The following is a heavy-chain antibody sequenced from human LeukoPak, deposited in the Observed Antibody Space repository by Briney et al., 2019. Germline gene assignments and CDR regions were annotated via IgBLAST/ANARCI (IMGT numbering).Heavy chain of an antibody. J-gene: IGHJ4*02. Sequence: SETLSLTCAVYGGSFSGYYWNWIRQPPGKGLEWIGEINHSESTNYNPSLKSRVTISVDTSKNQFSLKLSSVTAADTAVYYCASGQNIYFDYWGQGTLVTVSS. V-gene: IGHV4-34*01. CDR2: INHSEST. CDR1: GGSFSGYY. CDR3: ASGQNIYFDY. D-gene: IGHD2/OR15-2a*01.